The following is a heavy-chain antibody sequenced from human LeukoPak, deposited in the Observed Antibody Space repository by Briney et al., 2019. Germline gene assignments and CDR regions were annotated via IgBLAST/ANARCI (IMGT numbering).Heavy chain of an antibody. Sequence: PGGSLRLSCTASGFSLSGYWMSWVRQAPGQGLEWVANIGKDGSWIHYADSVKGRLTISRDNAKNSLSLQMNSLRADDTAIYYCARDLDFYATDYWGQGTLVAVSS. V-gene: IGHV3-7*01. CDR3: ARDLDFYATDY. J-gene: IGHJ4*02. D-gene: IGHD2/OR15-2a*01. CDR2: IGKDGSWI. CDR1: GFSLSGYW.